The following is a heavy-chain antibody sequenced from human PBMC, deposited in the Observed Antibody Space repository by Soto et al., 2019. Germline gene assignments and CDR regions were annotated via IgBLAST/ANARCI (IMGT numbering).Heavy chain of an antibody. V-gene: IGHV4-31*03. D-gene: IGHD3-22*01. J-gene: IGHJ4*02. CDR3: ASTYSGYLDN. CDR1: GDSMSSGAYY. CDR2: IYHSGDT. Sequence: TLSLTCSVSGDSMSSGAYYWSWIRQHPGKGLEWISYIYHSGDTHYNPSLRSRITISVDTSKSQCSLKLTSLTDADTAIYYGASTYSGYLDNWGQGTLVTVSS.